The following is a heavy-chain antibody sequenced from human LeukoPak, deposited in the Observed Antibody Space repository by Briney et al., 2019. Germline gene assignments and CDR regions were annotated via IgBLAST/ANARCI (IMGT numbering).Heavy chain of an antibody. CDR3: ARRYCSGGSCYFDY. D-gene: IGHD2-15*01. J-gene: IGHJ4*02. CDR2: IYHSGST. V-gene: IGHV4-4*09. Sequence: SETLSLTWNVSGASMSSNYWSWIRQPPGKGLEWIGYIYHSGSTNYNPSLKSRVTISVDTSKNQFSLKLSSVTAADTAVYYCARRYCSGGSCYFDYWGQGTLVTVSS. CDR1: GASMSSNY.